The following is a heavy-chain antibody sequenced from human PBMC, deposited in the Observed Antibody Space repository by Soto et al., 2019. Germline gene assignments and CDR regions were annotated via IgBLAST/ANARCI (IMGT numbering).Heavy chain of an antibody. CDR3: ASRLRFLEWLPDYYYYGMDV. V-gene: IGHV4-4*02. J-gene: IGHJ6*02. CDR2: IYHSGST. D-gene: IGHD3-3*01. Sequence: SETLSLTCAVSGGSISSSNWWSWVRQPPGKGLEWIGEIYHSGSTNYNPPLKSRVTISVDKSKNQFSLKLSSVTAADTAVYYCASRLRFLEWLPDYYYYGMDVWGQGTTVTVSS. CDR1: GGSISSSNW.